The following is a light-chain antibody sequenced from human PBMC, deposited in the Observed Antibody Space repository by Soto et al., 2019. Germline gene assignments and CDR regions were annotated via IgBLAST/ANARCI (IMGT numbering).Light chain of an antibody. Sequence: QSVLTQPPSASGTPGQRVTISCSGRSSNIGSNYVYWYQQLPGTAPKLLIYTNNQRPSGVPDRFSGSKSGTSASLAISGLRSEDESDYYCAAWDDSLSVLFGGGTKLTVL. V-gene: IGLV1-47*01. CDR3: AAWDDSLSVL. CDR1: SSNIGSNY. CDR2: TNN. J-gene: IGLJ2*01.